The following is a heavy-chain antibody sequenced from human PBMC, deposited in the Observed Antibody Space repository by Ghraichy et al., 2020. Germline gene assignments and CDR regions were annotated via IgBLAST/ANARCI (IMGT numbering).Heavy chain of an antibody. V-gene: IGHV4-34*01. CDR2: INHSGST. J-gene: IGHJ5*02. D-gene: IGHD2-21*02. CDR3: ARWGADIVVVSAIQGGGWFDP. Sequence: SETLSLTCAVYGGSFSGYYWSWIRQPPGKGLEWIGEINHSGSTNYNPSLKSRVTISVDTSKNQFSLKLSSVTAADTAVYYCARWGADIVVVSAIQGGGWFDPWGQGTLVTVSS. CDR1: GGSFSGYY.